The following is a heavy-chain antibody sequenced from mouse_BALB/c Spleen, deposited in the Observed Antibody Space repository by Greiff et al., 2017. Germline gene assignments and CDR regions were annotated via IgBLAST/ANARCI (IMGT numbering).Heavy chain of an antibody. CDR3: AILWDYYAMDY. Sequence: VQLQQSGAELVRPGTSVKVSCKASGYAFTNYLIEWVKQRPGQGLEWIGVINPGSGGTNYNEKFKGKATLTADKSSSTAYMQLSSLTSDDSAVYFCAILWDYYAMDYWGQGTSVTVSS. V-gene: IGHV1-54*01. J-gene: IGHJ4*01. CDR1: GYAFTNYL. CDR2: INPGSGGT. D-gene: IGHD1-1*02.